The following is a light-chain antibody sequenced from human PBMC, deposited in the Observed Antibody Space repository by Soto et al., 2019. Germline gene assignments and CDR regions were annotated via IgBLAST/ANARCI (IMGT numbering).Light chain of an antibody. CDR1: QSVSNY. V-gene: IGKV3D-15*01. CDR3: QQYNNWPLA. CDR2: DAS. Sequence: EILMTQSPAPLSLSPGDGATLSFRASQSVSNYLAWYQQKPGQAPRLLIYDASNRATGIPARFSGSGSGTEFTLTISSLQSEDFAVYYCQQYNNWPLAFGGGTKVDIK. J-gene: IGKJ4*01.